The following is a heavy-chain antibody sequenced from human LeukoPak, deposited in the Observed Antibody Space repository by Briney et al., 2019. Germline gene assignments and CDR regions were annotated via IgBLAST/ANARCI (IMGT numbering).Heavy chain of an antibody. CDR1: GRTCSSYV. CDR2: IIPIFGTA. Sequence: SVKVYCKQAGRTCSSYVVSWERQAPGQGLEWMGLIIPIFGTANYAQTFQGRVTTTTDESTSTVYMELSSLRSEDTAVYYCARERPPYSSGWNYYNCMDVWGKGTTITVSS. V-gene: IGHV1-69*05. J-gene: IGHJ6*03. CDR3: ARERPPYSSGWNYYNCMDV. D-gene: IGHD6-19*01.